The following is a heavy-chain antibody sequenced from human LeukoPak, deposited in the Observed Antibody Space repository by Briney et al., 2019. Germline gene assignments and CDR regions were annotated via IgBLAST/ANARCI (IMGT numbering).Heavy chain of an antibody. CDR2: IYTSGST. CDR3: ARSIAGGDYSIDY. CDR1: GGSISSGSYY. D-gene: IGHD2-21*02. J-gene: IGHJ4*02. Sequence: SETLSLTCTVSGGSISSGSYYWSWIRQPAGKGLEWIGRIYTSGSTNYNPSLKSRVTISVDTSKNQFSLKLSSVTAADTAVYYCARSIAGGDYSIDYWGQGTLVTVSS. V-gene: IGHV4-61*02.